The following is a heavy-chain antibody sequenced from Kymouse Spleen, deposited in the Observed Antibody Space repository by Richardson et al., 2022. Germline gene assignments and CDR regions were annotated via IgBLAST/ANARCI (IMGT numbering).Heavy chain of an antibody. CDR2: INPNSGGT. Sequence: QVQLVQSGAEVKKPGASVKVSCKASGYTFTGYYMHWVRQAPGQGLEWMGWINPNSGGTNYAQKFQGWVTMTRDTSISTAYMELSRLRSDDTAVYYCARGLLWFGEYYYYGMDVWGQGTTVTVSS. CDR3: ARGLLWFGEYYYYGMDV. CDR1: GYTFTGYY. J-gene: IGHJ6*02. D-gene: IGHD3-10*01. V-gene: IGHV1-2*04.